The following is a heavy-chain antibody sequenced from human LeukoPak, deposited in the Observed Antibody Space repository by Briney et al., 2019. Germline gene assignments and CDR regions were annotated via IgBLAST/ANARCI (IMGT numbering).Heavy chain of an antibody. J-gene: IGHJ3*02. V-gene: IGHV1-2*02. CDR3: ARDGTFDI. D-gene: IGHD2-15*01. CDR1: GYTFTDYY. Sequence: GASVTVSFKASGYTFTDYYMHWVRQAPGQGLEWMGWINPDSGVTNYPQKIQGRVTMTRDTSSSTAYMELIRLRSDDTAVYYCARDGTFDIWGQGTMVTVSS. CDR2: INPDSGVT.